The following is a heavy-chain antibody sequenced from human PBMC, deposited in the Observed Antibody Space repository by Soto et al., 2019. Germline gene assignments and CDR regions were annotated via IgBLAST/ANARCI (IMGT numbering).Heavy chain of an antibody. D-gene: IGHD6-13*01. J-gene: IGHJ6*02. CDR1: GFTFSDYY. CDR2: ISNNGHAI. Sequence: QVQLVESGGGLVKPGGSLRLSCVASGFTFSDYYMSWIRQAPGKGLEWVSYISNNGHAIYYADAVKGRYTVSRDNSNNSMSLQMDSLRAEDTASYYCAEDARYSSSSYGFDVWGQVTTVSVSS. CDR3: AEDARYSSSSYGFDV. V-gene: IGHV3-11*01.